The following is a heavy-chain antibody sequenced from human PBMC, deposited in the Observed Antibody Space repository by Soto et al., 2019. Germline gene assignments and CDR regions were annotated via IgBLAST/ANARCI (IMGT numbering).Heavy chain of an antibody. V-gene: IGHV1-2*02. CDR3: ARQGSGSEYPQYFYYGMDV. Sequence: VELVQSGAEVEKPGAAVRISCKTSGYTFTAYYIHWVRQAPGQGLEWMGWINPNSGVANYAQKFQGRVTMTRDTSISTVYMEVTKMRSEDTTIYYCARQGSGSEYPQYFYYGMDVWGQGTTAAASS. CDR2: INPNSGVA. CDR1: GYTFTAYY. J-gene: IGHJ6*02. D-gene: IGHD5-12*01.